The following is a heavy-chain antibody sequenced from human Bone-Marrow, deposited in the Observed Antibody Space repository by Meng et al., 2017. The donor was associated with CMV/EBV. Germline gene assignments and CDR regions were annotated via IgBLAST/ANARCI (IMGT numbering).Heavy chain of an antibody. CDR2: INPNSGGT. CDR1: GYTFTSYD. D-gene: IGHD6-6*01. V-gene: IGHV1-2*02. J-gene: IGHJ4*02. Sequence: ASVKVSCKASGYTFTSYDINWVRQATGQGLEWMGWINPNSGGTNYAQKFQGRVTMTRDTSISTAYMELSRLRSDDTAVYYCARGRGSIAARGSWNYWGQGTLVTVSS. CDR3: ARGRGSIAARGSWNY.